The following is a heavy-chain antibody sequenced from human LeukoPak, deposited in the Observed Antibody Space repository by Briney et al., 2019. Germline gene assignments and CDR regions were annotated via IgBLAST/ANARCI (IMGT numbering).Heavy chain of an antibody. CDR1: GGTFSSYA. D-gene: IGHD1-26*01. Sequence: SVKVSCKASGGTFSSYAISWVRQAPGQGLEWMGRIIPILGIADYAQKFQGRVTITADKSTSTAYMELSSLRSEDTAVYYCARESGGGSYYDYFDYWGQGTLVTVSS. CDR2: IIPILGIA. V-gene: IGHV1-69*04. CDR3: ARESGGGSYYDYFDY. J-gene: IGHJ4*02.